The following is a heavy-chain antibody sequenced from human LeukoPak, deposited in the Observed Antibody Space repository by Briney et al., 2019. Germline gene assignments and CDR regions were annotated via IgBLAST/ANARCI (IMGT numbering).Heavy chain of an antibody. Sequence: ASVKVSCKASGGTFSSYALGSVRQAPGQGLEWMGGIIPIFGTANYAQKFQGRVTITADESTSTAYMELSSLRSEDTAVYYCARARSRIAAAGPYYYYGMDVWGQGTTVTVSS. J-gene: IGHJ6*02. CDR1: GGTFSSYA. CDR3: ARARSRIAAAGPYYYYGMDV. V-gene: IGHV1-69*13. CDR2: IIPIFGTA. D-gene: IGHD6-13*01.